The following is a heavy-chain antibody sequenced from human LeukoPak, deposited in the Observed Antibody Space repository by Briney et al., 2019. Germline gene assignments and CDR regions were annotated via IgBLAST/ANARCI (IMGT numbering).Heavy chain of an antibody. CDR1: GGSISSYY. V-gene: IGHV4-59*01. J-gene: IGHJ4*02. CDR2: IYYSGST. D-gene: IGHD3-3*01. CDR3: ARSHYDFWSGSGMFDY. Sequence: SETLTLTCAVSGGSISSYYWSWIRQPPGKGLEWIGFIYYSGSTNYNPSLESRVTISVDTSKKQFSLKLRSVTAADTAVYYCARSHYDFWSGSGMFDYWGQGTLVTVSS.